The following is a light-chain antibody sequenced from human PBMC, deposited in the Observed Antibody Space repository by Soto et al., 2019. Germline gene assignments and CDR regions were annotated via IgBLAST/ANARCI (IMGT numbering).Light chain of an antibody. J-gene: IGKJ3*01. CDR3: QQYNNWPPGAT. CDR2: GAS. Sequence: EIVLTQSPGTLSLSPGERVTLSCRASQSVSSSYLAWYQQKPGQAPRLLIYGASSRATGIPDRFSGSGSGTDFTLTISRLEPEDFAVYYCQQYNNWPPGATFGPGTKVEIK. CDR1: QSVSSSY. V-gene: IGKV3-20*01.